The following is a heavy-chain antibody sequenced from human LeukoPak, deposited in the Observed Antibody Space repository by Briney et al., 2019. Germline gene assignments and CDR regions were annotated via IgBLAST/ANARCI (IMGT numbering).Heavy chain of an antibody. V-gene: IGHV5-51*01. CDR1: GYFFTNYW. Sequence: GAALNISVKCSGYFFTNYWIGLGRQIPGKGLELMGINYPGDYDRRYSPSYQGQVTLSADKSISTAYLQWSSLKASDTAMSYCASGTHYYGMDVWGQGTTVTVSS. J-gene: IGHJ6*02. CDR3: ASGTHYYGMDV. D-gene: IGHD1-26*01. CDR2: NYPGDYDR.